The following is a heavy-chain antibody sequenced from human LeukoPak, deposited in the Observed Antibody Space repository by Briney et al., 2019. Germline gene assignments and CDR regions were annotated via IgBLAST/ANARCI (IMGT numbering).Heavy chain of an antibody. V-gene: IGHV4-59*01. CDR2: INYSGST. CDR1: GDSMNNYY. J-gene: IGHJ6*03. Sequence: SETLSLTCTVSGDSMNNYYWSWIRQPPGKGLEWIGNINYSGSTNSNPSLKSRATISVDMSRKHFFLDLSSVTAADTAVYYCAREKIVVTGYHSYYYMDVWGKGTTVTISS. CDR3: AREKIVVTGYHSYYYMDV. D-gene: IGHD3-22*01.